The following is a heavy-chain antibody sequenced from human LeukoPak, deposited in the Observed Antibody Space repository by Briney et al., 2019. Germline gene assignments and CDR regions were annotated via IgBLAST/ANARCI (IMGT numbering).Heavy chain of an antibody. CDR3: ARGQYDFAY. V-gene: IGHV4-39*07. D-gene: IGHD3-3*01. Sequence: SETLSLTCTVSGGSISSSSYYWGWIRQPPGKGLEWIGSIYYSGSTYYNPSLKSRVTISVDTSKNQFSLKLSSVTAADTAVYYCARGQYDFAYWGQGTLVTVSS. CDR1: GGSISSSSYY. CDR2: IYYSGST. J-gene: IGHJ4*02.